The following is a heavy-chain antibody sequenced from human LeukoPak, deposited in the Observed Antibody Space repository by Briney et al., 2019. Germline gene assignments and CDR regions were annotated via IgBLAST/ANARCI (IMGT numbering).Heavy chain of an antibody. CDR3: VRYGDYLDY. CDR2: IYYSGST. V-gene: IGHV4-39*07. CDR1: GGSISSSSYY. J-gene: IGHJ4*02. Sequence: PSETLSLTCTVSGGSISSSSYYWGWIRQPPGKGLEWIGSIYYSGSTYYNPSLKSRVTISVDTSKNQFSLKLSSVTAADTAVYYCVRYGDYLDYWGQGTLVTVSS. D-gene: IGHD4-17*01.